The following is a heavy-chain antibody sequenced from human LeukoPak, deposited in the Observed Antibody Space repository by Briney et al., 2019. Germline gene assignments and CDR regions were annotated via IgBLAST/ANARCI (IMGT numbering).Heavy chain of an antibody. CDR2: IRNKANGGTT. CDR3: SRFYSSGWASGAFDI. V-gene: IGHV3-49*04. Sequence: PGGSLRLSCTTSGFTFSDYAVSWVRDAPRKGLEWIGFIRNKANGGTTEYAASVKGRFTISRDDSKTIAHLQMSSLKTEDTAVYYCSRFYSSGWASGAFDIWGQGTMVTVSS. D-gene: IGHD3-22*01. CDR1: GFTFSDYA. J-gene: IGHJ3*02.